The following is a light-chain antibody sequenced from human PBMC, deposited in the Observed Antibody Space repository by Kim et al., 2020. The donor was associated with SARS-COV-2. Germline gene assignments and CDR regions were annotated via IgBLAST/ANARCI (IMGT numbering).Light chain of an antibody. J-gene: IGLJ2*01. V-gene: IGLV3-1*01. CDR3: QAWDRSNVV. CDR2: QHN. CDR1: TLGDKN. Sequence: VFPGQTAPITCAGETLGDKNTSWYQQKPRQSPVLVIYQHNQRPSGIPERFSGSNSGNTATLTISGNQALDEADYNCQAWDRSNVVFGGGTQLTVL.